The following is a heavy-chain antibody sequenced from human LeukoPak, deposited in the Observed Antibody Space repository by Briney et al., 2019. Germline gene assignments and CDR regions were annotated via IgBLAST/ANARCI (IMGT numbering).Heavy chain of an antibody. Sequence: SETLSLTCTVSGGSISSYYWSWIRQPAGKGPEWIGRIYTSGSTNYNPSLKSRVTMSVDTSKNQFSLKLSSVAAADTAVYYCARGSLGYCSGGSCYDWFDPWGQGTLVTVS. V-gene: IGHV4-4*07. CDR2: IYTSGST. CDR3: ARGSLGYCSGGSCYDWFDP. D-gene: IGHD2-15*01. CDR1: GGSISSYY. J-gene: IGHJ5*02.